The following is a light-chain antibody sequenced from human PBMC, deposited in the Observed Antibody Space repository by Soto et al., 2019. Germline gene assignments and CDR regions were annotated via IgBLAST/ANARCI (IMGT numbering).Light chain of an antibody. J-gene: IGLJ2*01. CDR2: EVT. CDR1: SNDVGGYNF. CDR3: GSYTSTDSLI. V-gene: IGLV2-14*01. Sequence: QSALTQPASVSGSPGQSITISCTGRSNDVGGYNFVSWYQQHPGKAPKLLIYEVTNRPSGISDRFSGSRSGNTASLTISGLQPEDEADYYCGSYTSTDSLIFGGGTKLTVL.